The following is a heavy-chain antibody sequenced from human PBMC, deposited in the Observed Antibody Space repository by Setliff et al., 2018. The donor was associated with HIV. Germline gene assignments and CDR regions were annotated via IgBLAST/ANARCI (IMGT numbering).Heavy chain of an antibody. CDR2: VSPGDSGT. J-gene: IGHJ5*01. V-gene: IGHV5-51*01. CDR1: GYSFTNFL. Sequence: GESLKISCKGFGYSFTNFLIGWVRQMPGKGLEWMGIVSPGDSGTSYSPSFQGQVTISADKSISTAYLQWNSLKASDTAMYYCARQPTDTSGYNNWFDSWGQGTLVTVSS. CDR3: ARQPTDTSGYNNWFDS. D-gene: IGHD3-3*01.